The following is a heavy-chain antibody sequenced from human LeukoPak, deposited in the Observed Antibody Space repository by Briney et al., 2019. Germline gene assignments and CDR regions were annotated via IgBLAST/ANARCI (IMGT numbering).Heavy chain of an antibody. D-gene: IGHD4-17*01. CDR3: ARDRGAGDYPLGAFDI. J-gene: IGHJ3*02. V-gene: IGHV3-33*01. CDR1: GFTFSSYG. Sequence: GRSLRLSCAASGFTFSSYGMHWVRQASGKGLEWVAVIWYDGSNKYYADSVKGRLTISRDNSKNTLYLQMNSLRAEDTAVYYCARDRGAGDYPLGAFDIWGQGTMVTVSS. CDR2: IWYDGSNK.